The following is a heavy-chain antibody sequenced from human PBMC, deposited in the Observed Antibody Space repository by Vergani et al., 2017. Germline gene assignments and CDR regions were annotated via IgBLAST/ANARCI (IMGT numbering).Heavy chain of an antibody. Sequence: EVQLVESGGGLVQPGGSLRLSCAASGFTFSSYEMNWVRQAPGKGLEWVSYISSSGSTIYYADSVKGRFTISRDNAKNSLYLQMNSLRAEDTAVYYCAREGYDFWSEFDCWGQGTLVTVSS. J-gene: IGHJ4*02. CDR3: AREGYDFWSEFDC. V-gene: IGHV3-48*03. CDR1: GFTFSSYE. CDR2: ISSSGSTI. D-gene: IGHD3-3*01.